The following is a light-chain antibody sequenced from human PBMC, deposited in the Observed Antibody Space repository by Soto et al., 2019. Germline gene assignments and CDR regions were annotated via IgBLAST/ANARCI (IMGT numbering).Light chain of an antibody. CDR2: AAS. V-gene: IGKV1-8*01. CDR3: NRYCSYFWP. J-gene: IGKJ1*01. Sequence: AIRMTQSPSSFSASTGDRVTITCRASQGISSYLAWYQQKPGKAPKLLIYAASTLQSGVPSRFSGSGSGTDFTLPICCLQSENFATYYCNRYCSYFWPLGQGTK. CDR1: QGISSY.